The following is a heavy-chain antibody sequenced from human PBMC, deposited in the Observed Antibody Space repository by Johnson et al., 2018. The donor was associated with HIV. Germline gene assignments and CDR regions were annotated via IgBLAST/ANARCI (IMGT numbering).Heavy chain of an antibody. V-gene: IGHV3-30-3*01. Sequence: QVQLVESGGGVIQPGRSLRLSCAASGFTFSSYAMHWVRQAPGKGLEWVAVISYDGSNKYYADSVKGRFTVARDNSKKSVHLQMNSLRTEDTAVYYCAKETRDSRSAFDIWGQGTMVTVSS. D-gene: IGHD3-22*01. CDR2: ISYDGSNK. J-gene: IGHJ3*02. CDR1: GFTFSSYA. CDR3: AKETRDSRSAFDI.